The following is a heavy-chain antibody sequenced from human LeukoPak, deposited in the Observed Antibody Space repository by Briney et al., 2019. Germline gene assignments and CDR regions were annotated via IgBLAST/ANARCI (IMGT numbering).Heavy chain of an antibody. J-gene: IGHJ6*02. Sequence: GGSLRLSCAASGFTFSSYAMHWVRQAPGKGLEWVAVISYDGSNKYYADSVKGRFTISRDNSKNTLYLQMNSLRAEDTAVYYCARAEYRGYCSSTSCPRARSYYYYYGMEVWGQGTTVTVSS. CDR3: ARAEYRGYCSSTSCPRARSYYYYYGMEV. CDR2: ISYDGSNK. V-gene: IGHV3-30-3*01. D-gene: IGHD2-2*01. CDR1: GFTFSSYA.